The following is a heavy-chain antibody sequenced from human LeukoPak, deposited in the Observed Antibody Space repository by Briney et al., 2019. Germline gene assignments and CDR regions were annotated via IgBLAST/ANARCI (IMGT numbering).Heavy chain of an antibody. CDR1: AFTFGSYA. V-gene: IGHV3-23*01. J-gene: IGHJ4*02. Sequence: GGSLRLSCAASAFTFGSYAVSWVRQAPGQGLEWVSGISETGGGTYYADSVKGRFTISRDNSKNTLYVQVNSLGTEDTAAYYCAKGSYYDSSGSFYFDYWGQGTLVTVSS. CDR2: ISETGGGT. CDR3: AKGSYYDSSGSFYFDY. D-gene: IGHD3-22*01.